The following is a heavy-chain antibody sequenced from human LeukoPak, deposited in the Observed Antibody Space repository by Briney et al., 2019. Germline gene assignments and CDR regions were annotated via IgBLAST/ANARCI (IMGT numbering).Heavy chain of an antibody. Sequence: GGSLRLSCAVSGFTLSRYSMNWVRQAPGKGLEWVSVISGGSSSTFYADSVKGRFTISRDNAKSSLYLQMNSLRAEDTAVYYCVRNTPSLTTYGMDVWGQGTTVTVSS. V-gene: IGHV3-21*01. CDR1: GFTLSRYS. CDR3: VRNTPSLTTYGMDV. D-gene: IGHD1-14*01. J-gene: IGHJ6*02. CDR2: ISGGSSST.